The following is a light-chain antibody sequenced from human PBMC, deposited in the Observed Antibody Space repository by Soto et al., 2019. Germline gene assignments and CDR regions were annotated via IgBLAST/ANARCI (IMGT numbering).Light chain of an antibody. CDR2: DAT. Sequence: DIQVTQSPPAMSAYVLDIVTITCRASQSISRWLAWYQQKPGKAPKLLIHDATSLESGVPSRFSGSGSGTEFTLTISSLQPDDFATYYCQQYSSYWTFAQGTKVDI. V-gene: IGKV1-5*01. J-gene: IGKJ1*01. CDR1: QSISRW. CDR3: QQYSSYWT.